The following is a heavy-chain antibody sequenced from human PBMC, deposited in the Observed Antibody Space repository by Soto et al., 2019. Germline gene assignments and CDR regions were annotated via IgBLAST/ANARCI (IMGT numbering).Heavy chain of an antibody. CDR1: GFTFSSYA. D-gene: IGHD1-26*01. CDR3: AKDSGGIVGATPFDY. CDR2: ISGSGGST. V-gene: IGHV3-23*01. Sequence: EVQLLESGGGLVQPGGSPRLSCAASGFTFSSYAMSWVRQAPGKGLEWVSAISGSGGSTYYADSVKGRFTISRDNSKNTLYLQMNSLRAEDTAVYYCAKDSGGIVGATPFDYWGQGTLVTVSS. J-gene: IGHJ4*02.